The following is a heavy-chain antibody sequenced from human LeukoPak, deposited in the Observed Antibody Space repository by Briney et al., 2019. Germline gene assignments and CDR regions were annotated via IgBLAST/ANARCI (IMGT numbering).Heavy chain of an antibody. CDR2: IYYSGST. Sequence: PSETLSLTCTVSGGSISSYYWSWIRQPPGKGLEWIGYIYYSGSTNYNPSLKSRVTISVDTSKNQFSLKLSSVTAADTAVYYCARGKRFPYWYFDPWGRGTLVTVSS. V-gene: IGHV4-59*01. J-gene: IGHJ2*01. CDR1: GGSISSYY. CDR3: ARGKRFPYWYFDP. D-gene: IGHD3-10*01.